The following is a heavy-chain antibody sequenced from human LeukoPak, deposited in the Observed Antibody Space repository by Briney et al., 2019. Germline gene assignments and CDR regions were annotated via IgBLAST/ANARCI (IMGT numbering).Heavy chain of an antibody. Sequence: PSETLSLTCTVSGGSISSGGYYWSWIRQHPGKGLEWIGYIYYSGSTYYNPSLKSRVTISVDTSKNQFSLKLSSVTAADTAVYYCARRVFGYSGSSWTRWGQGALVTVSS. CDR2: IYYSGST. CDR3: ARRVFGYSGSSWTR. J-gene: IGHJ4*02. CDR1: GGSISSGGYY. D-gene: IGHD1-26*01. V-gene: IGHV4-31*03.